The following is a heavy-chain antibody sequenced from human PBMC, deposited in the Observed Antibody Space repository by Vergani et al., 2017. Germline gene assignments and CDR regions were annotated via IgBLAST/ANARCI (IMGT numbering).Heavy chain of an antibody. J-gene: IGHJ5*02. CDR1: GASIRSSNYY. CDR2: IYYSGST. V-gene: IGHV4-39*01. Sequence: QLQLQESGPGLVKPSATLSLTCSVSGASIRSSNYYWGWIRQPPGKGLEWIASIYYSGSTYYNPSLKSRVTISVETSKNQSSLKLSSVTAADTAVYFCARHSTVEWLVKLGWIDPWGQGILVTVSS. D-gene: IGHD6-19*01. CDR3: ARHSTVEWLVKLGWIDP.